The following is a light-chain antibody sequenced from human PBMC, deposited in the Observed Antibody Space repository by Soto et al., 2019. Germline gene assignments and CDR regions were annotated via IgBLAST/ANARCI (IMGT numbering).Light chain of an antibody. CDR1: QSISSW. Sequence: DIQMTQSPSTLSASVGDRVTITCRASQSISSWLAWYQQKPGKAPKLLIYDASSLESGVPSRFSGSGSGTEFTLTSSSLQPDDFATYYCQQYNSYSLTFCGGTKVEIK. V-gene: IGKV1-5*01. J-gene: IGKJ4*01. CDR2: DAS. CDR3: QQYNSYSLT.